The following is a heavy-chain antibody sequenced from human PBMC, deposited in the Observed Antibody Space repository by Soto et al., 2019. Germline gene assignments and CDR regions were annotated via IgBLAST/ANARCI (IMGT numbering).Heavy chain of an antibody. D-gene: IGHD2-2*01. CDR2: IHGDGDYS. CDR1: GFMFSCCA. Sequence: EVQLLDSGGGLVQPGGSLRLSCAASGFMFSCCAMSWVRQAPGKGLEWVSTIHGDGDYSHYTDSVEGRFTISRDNSRDTLYLQMDSLRADETATYYCAKNRGAGDYANWSFAVWGRGTLVAVSS. V-gene: IGHV3-23*01. J-gene: IGHJ2*01. CDR3: AKNRGAGDYANWSFAV.